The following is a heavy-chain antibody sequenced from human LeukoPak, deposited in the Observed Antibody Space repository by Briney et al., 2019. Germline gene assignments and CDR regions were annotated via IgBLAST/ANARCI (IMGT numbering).Heavy chain of an antibody. CDR2: INPSGGST. Sequence: ASVKVSCKASGYTFTSYYMHWVRQAPGQGLEWMGIINPSGGSTSYAQKFQGRVTMTRDTSTSTVYMELSRLRPDDTAVYYCARVGGVYPLYYFDYWGQGTLVTVSS. CDR1: GYTFTSYY. V-gene: IGHV1-46*01. CDR3: ARVGGVYPLYYFDY. J-gene: IGHJ4*02.